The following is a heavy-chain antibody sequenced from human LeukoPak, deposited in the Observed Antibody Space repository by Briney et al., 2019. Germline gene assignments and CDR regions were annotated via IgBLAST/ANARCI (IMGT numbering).Heavy chain of an antibody. CDR2: ISAYNGNT. V-gene: IGHV1-18*01. CDR1: GYTFTSYG. Sequence: GASVKVSCKASGYTFTSYGISWVRQAPGQGLEWMGWISAYNGNTNYAQKLQGRVTMTTDTSTSTAYMELRSLRSDDTAVYYCARDEWFGGVNNWFDPWGQGTLVTVSS. D-gene: IGHD3-16*01. J-gene: IGHJ5*02. CDR3: ARDEWFGGVNNWFDP.